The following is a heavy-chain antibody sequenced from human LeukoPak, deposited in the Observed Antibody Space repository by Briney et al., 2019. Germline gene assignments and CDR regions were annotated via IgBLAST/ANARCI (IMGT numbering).Heavy chain of an antibody. CDR2: IYSSGST. J-gene: IGHJ5*02. CDR3: ARADPYYDTLPGGWFDP. Sequence: SETLSLTCTVSGGSISSYYWSWIRQPAGEGLEWIGRIYSSGSTIYNPSLKSRVTISVDTSKNQFSLKLSSVTAADTAVYYCARADPYYDTLPGGWFDPWGQGTLVTVSS. CDR1: GGSISSYY. D-gene: IGHD3-9*01. V-gene: IGHV4-4*07.